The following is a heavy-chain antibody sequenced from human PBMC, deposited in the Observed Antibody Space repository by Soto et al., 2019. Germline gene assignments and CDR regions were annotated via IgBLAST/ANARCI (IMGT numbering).Heavy chain of an antibody. V-gene: IGHV3-21*06. Sequence: PGGSLRLSCAASGFTFSSYAMNWVRQAPGKGLEWVSNICTTSPYIFYEDSVKGRFTVSRENAKNSLYVQMNSLRAEDTAVYYCTRDFFQVLRCTFDPWGQGT. CDR1: GFTFSSYA. CDR2: ICTTSPYI. CDR3: TRDFFQVLRCTFDP. J-gene: IGHJ5*02. D-gene: IGHD3-3*01.